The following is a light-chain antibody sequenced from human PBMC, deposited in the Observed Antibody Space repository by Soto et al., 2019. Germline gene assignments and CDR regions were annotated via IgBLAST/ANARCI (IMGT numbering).Light chain of an antibody. J-gene: IGLJ2*01. Sequence: QSVLTQSPSASASLGASVKLTCTLSSGHSSYAIAWHQQQPEKGPRYLMNLNSDGSHSKGDGIPDRFSGSSSGAERYLTISILQSEDEADYYCQTWGTGIQVFGGGTKVTVL. CDR3: QTWGTGIQV. V-gene: IGLV4-69*01. CDR2: LNSDGSH. CDR1: SGHSSYA.